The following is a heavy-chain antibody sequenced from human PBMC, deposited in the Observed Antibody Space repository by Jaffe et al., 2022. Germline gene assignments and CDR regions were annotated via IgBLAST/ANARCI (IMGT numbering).Heavy chain of an antibody. CDR3: ARHFGAVGRLGYFDY. Sequence: QLQLQESGPGLVKPSETLSLTCTVSGGSISSSSYYWGWIRQPPGKGLEWIGSIYYSGSTYYNPSLKSRVTISVDTSKNQFSLKLSSVTAADTAVYYCARHFGAVGRLGYFDYWGQGTLVTVSS. D-gene: IGHD3-16*01. J-gene: IGHJ4*02. V-gene: IGHV4-39*01. CDR2: IYYSGST. CDR1: GGSISSSSYY.